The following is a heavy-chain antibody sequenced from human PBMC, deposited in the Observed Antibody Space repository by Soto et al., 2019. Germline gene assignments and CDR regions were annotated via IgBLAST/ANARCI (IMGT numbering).Heavy chain of an antibody. Sequence: PSETLSLTCAVYGGSFSGYYWSWIRQPPGKGLEWIGYIYYSGSTYYNPSLKSRVTISVDTSKNQFSLKLSSVTAADTAVYYCAKGYYDSSGYYYYYYYGMDVWGQGTTVTVSS. CDR2: IYYSGST. CDR1: GGSFSGYY. J-gene: IGHJ6*02. V-gene: IGHV4-34*09. CDR3: AKGYYDSSGYYYYYYYGMDV. D-gene: IGHD3-22*01.